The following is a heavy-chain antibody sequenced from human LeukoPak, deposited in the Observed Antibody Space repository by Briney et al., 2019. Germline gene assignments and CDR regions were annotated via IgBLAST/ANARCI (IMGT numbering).Heavy chain of an antibody. V-gene: IGHV3-21*04. CDR3: AKLAVRSRVGY. Sequence: GGSLRLSCAGSGFTLSSYSMDWVRQAPGKGLEWVSSISSSSSYIYYADSVKGRFTISRDNSKNTLYLQMNSLRAEDTAVYYCAKLAVRSRVGYWGQGTMVTVSS. D-gene: IGHD1-26*01. J-gene: IGHJ4*02. CDR1: GFTLSSYS. CDR2: ISSSSSYI.